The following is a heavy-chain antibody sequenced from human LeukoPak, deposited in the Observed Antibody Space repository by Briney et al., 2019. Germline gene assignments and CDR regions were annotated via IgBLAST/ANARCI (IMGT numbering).Heavy chain of an antibody. CDR1: GFTFSSYW. D-gene: IGHD6-19*01. Sequence: GGSLRLSCAASGFTFSSYWMSWVRQAPGKGLEWVANIKQDGSEKYYVDSVKGRFTISRDNAKNSLYLQMNSLRAEDTAVYYCARGQAVAGTGFDYWGQGTLVTVSS. CDR2: IKQDGSEK. CDR3: ARGQAVAGTGFDY. J-gene: IGHJ4*02. V-gene: IGHV3-7*01.